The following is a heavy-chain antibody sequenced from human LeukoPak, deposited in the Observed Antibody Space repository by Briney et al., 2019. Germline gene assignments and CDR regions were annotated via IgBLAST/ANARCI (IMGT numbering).Heavy chain of an antibody. V-gene: IGHV4-39*07. Sequence: SETLSLTCTVSGASISRTTYYWGWFRQPPGKGLEWIATMFYSGYTYYNPSLKSRVTISIDTSENQVSLKLSFVTAADTALHYCAKEPTGDKSFDSWGQGTLVTVSS. CDR1: GASISRTTYY. D-gene: IGHD7-27*01. CDR2: MFYSGYT. CDR3: AKEPTGDKSFDS. J-gene: IGHJ4*02.